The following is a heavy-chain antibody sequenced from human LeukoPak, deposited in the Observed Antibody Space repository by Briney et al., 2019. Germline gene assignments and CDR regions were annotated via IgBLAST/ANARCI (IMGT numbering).Heavy chain of an antibody. CDR1: GGSISSSSYY. Sequence: SETLSLTCTVSGGSISSSSYYWGWIRQPPGKGLAWNASIYYSGSTYYNPSLKSRVTISVDTSKNQFSLRLSSVTAADTAVYYCARLYSGSYLPDQWGQGTLVTVSS. D-gene: IGHD1-26*01. V-gene: IGHV4-39*01. CDR3: ARLYSGSYLPDQ. J-gene: IGHJ4*02. CDR2: IYYSGST.